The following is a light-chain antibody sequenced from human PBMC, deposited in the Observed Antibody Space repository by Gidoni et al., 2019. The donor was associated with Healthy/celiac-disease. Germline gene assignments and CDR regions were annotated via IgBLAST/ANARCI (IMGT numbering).Light chain of an antibody. CDR2: GNS. CDR1: SSNIGAGYD. V-gene: IGLV1-40*01. CDR3: QSYDSSLSKEV. Sequence: QSVLTQPPSVSGAPGQRVTISCTGSSSNIGAGYDVHWYQQLPGTAPKLLIYGNSNRPSGVPDRFSGSKSGTSASLAITGRQAEDEADYYCQSYDSSLSKEVFGTGTKVTVL. J-gene: IGLJ1*01.